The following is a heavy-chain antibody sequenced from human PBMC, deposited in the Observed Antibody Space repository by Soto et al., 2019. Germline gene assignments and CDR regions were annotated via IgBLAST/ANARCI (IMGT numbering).Heavy chain of an antibody. Sequence: GGSLRLSCAASGFTFSSYGMHWVRQAPGKGLEWVAVIWYVGSNIYYADSVKGRFTFSRDNSKNTLYLQMNSLRSDDTAVYYCARCIQGDYYYGMDVWGQGTTVTVSS. CDR3: ARCIQGDYYYGMDV. V-gene: IGHV3-33*01. CDR2: IWYVGSNI. CDR1: GFTFSSYG. D-gene: IGHD5-18*01. J-gene: IGHJ6*02.